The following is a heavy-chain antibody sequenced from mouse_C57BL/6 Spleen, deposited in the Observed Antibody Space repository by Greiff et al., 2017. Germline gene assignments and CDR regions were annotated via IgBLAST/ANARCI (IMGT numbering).Heavy chain of an antibody. D-gene: IGHD1-1*01. J-gene: IGHJ3*01. CDR1: GYTFTSYW. CDR3: ARGGAYYYGSSYKGFAD. CDR2: IYPSDSET. V-gene: IGHV1-61*01. Sequence: QVQLQQSGAELVRPGSSVKLSCKASGYTFTSYWMDWVKQRPGQGLEWIGNIYPSDSETHYNQKFKDKATLTVDKSSSTAYMQLSSLTSEDSAVYYCARGGAYYYGSSYKGFADWGQESLVTVSA.